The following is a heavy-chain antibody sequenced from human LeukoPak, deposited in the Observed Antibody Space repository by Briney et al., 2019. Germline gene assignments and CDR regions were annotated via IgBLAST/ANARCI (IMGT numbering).Heavy chain of an antibody. CDR2: ISYDGSNK. Sequence: PGRSLRLSCAASGFTFSSYAMHWVRQAPGKGLEWVAVISYDGSNKYYADSVKGRFTISRDNSKNTLYLQMNSLRAEDTAVYYCAGGYCSGGSCSLSGPWGQGTLVTVSS. V-gene: IGHV3-30-3*01. J-gene: IGHJ5*02. CDR3: AGGYCSGGSCSLSGP. D-gene: IGHD2-15*01. CDR1: GFTFSSYA.